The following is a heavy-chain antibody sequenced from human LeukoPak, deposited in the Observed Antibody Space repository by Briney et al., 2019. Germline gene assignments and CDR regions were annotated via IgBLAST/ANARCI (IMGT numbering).Heavy chain of an antibody. V-gene: IGHV1-69*13. CDR1: GGTFSRFT. CDR2: ITPIFGTA. Sequence: SVKVSCKASGGTFSRFTISWVRQAPGQGFEWMGGITPIFGTANFAQKFQGRVSITAGESTSTAFMELSSLRSEDTAVYYCAREWGLESSGYYYAYWGQGTLVTVSS. D-gene: IGHD3-22*01. J-gene: IGHJ4*02. CDR3: AREWGLESSGYYYAY.